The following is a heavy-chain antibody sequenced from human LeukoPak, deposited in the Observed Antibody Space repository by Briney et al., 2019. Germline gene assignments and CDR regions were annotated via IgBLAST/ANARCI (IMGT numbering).Heavy chain of an antibody. CDR2: INPSGGST. V-gene: IGHV1-46*01. D-gene: IGHD6-6*01. Sequence: ASVKVSCKASGYTFTSYYMHWVRQAPGQGLEWMGIINPSGGSTSYAQKFQGRVTMTRDTSTSTVYMELSSPKSEDTAVYYCASGLGAARRRTNYWGQGTLVTVSS. CDR3: ASGLGAARRRTNY. J-gene: IGHJ4*02. CDR1: GYTFTSYY.